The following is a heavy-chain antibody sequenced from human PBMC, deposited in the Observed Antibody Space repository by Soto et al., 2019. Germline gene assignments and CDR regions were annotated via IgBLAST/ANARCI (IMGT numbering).Heavy chain of an antibody. Sequence: SETLSLTCTVSGGSISSSSYYWGWIRQPPGKGLEWIGSIYYSGSTYYNPSLKSRVTISVDTSKNQFSLKLSSVTAADTAVYYCARQKGAPRAAKYCTNGVCSASRTNWFDPWGQGTLVTVSS. CDR2: IYYSGST. D-gene: IGHD2-8*01. CDR1: GGSISSSSYY. CDR3: ARQKGAPRAAKYCTNGVCSASRTNWFDP. V-gene: IGHV4-39*01. J-gene: IGHJ5*02.